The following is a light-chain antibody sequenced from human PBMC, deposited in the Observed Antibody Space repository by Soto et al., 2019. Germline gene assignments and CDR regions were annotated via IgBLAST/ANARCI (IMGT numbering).Light chain of an antibody. J-gene: IGLJ3*02. Sequence: QPVLTQSSSASASLGSSVKLTCTLSSGHNYYTIAWHQQQPGKAPRYLLRLEGSGSYNRRSGVPDRFSGSSSGADRYLTISNLHFEDEADYYCETWDSNAVVFGGGTKLTVL. CDR3: ETWDSNAVV. CDR2: LEGSGSY. CDR1: SGHNYYT. V-gene: IGLV4-60*02.